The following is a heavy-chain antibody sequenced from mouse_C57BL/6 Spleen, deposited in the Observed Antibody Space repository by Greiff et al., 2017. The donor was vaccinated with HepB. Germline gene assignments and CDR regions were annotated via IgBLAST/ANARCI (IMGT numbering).Heavy chain of an antibody. CDR3: ARMRANGYYDYAMDY. Sequence: VQLVESGAELARPGASVKLSCKASGYTFTSYGISWVKQRTGQGLEWIGEIYPRSGNTYYNEKFKGKATLTADKSSSTAYMELRSLTSEDSAVYFCARMRANGYYDYAMDYWGQGTSVTVSS. CDR2: IYPRSGNT. V-gene: IGHV1-81*01. CDR1: GYTFTSYG. D-gene: IGHD2-3*01. J-gene: IGHJ4*01.